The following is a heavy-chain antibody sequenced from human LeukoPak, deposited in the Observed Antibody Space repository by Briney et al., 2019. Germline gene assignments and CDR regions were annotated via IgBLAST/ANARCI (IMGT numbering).Heavy chain of an antibody. V-gene: IGHV3-30*02. CDR2: IRYDGSNK. CDR3: ARGGKIALAGTRSSQYFQH. CDR1: GFTFSSYG. J-gene: IGHJ1*01. Sequence: GGSLRLSCAASGFTFSSYGMHWVRQAPGKGLEWVAFIRYDGSNKYYADSVKGRFTISRDNSKNTLYLQMNSLRPEDTAVYYCARGGKIALAGTRSSQYFQHWGQGTLVTVSS. D-gene: IGHD6-19*01.